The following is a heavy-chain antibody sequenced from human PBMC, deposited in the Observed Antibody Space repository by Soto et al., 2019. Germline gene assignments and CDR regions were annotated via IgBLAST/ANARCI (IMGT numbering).Heavy chain of an antibody. CDR3: ARDWGAPGRGSALGYYYHFGMDV. V-gene: IGHV3-7*05. D-gene: IGHD3-16*01. CDR1: GFTFSTYW. J-gene: IGHJ6*02. Sequence: EVQLVESGGGLVQPGGSLRLSCAASGFTFSTYWMNWVRQAPGKGLEWVANIKEDGSEAYYVDHVKGRFTSSRDNAKKSLYLDMNSLRGEDTAVYYCARDWGAPGRGSALGYYYHFGMDVWGQGTTVTVPS. CDR2: IKEDGSEA.